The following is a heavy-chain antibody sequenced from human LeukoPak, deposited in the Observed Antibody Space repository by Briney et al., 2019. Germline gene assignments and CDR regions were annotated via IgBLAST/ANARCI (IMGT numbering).Heavy chain of an antibody. Sequence: GASVKVSCKASGYTFTTYGISWVRQAPGQGLEWMGWINTNTGNPTYAQGFTGRFVFSLDTSVSTAYLQISSLKAEDTAVYYCARGYDHGDYGDYFDYWGQGTLVTVSS. CDR1: GYTFTTYG. CDR2: INTNTGNP. V-gene: IGHV7-4-1*02. CDR3: ARGYDHGDYGDYFDY. J-gene: IGHJ4*02. D-gene: IGHD4-17*01.